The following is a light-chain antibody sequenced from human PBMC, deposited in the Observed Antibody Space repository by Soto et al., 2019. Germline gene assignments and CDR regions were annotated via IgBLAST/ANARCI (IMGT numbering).Light chain of an antibody. Sequence: QSVLTQPRSVSGSPGQSVTISCTGTSSDVGGYNYVSWYQQHPGKAPKLMIYNVSKRPSGVPDRFSGSKSGNTASLTISGLQGEDDADYYCCSYAGRYTLVFGTATKLTVL. CDR1: SSDVGGYNY. J-gene: IGLJ1*01. V-gene: IGLV2-11*01. CDR2: NVS. CDR3: CSYAGRYTLV.